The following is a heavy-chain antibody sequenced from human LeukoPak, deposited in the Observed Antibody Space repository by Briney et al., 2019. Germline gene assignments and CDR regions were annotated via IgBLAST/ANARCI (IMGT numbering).Heavy chain of an antibody. J-gene: IGHJ4*02. CDR3: AKDDRRYYDSSGNWGVDY. CDR2: IRFDGTEQ. Sequence: GGSLRLSCAASGFTFSSYGLYWVRQAPGKGLEWVAFIRFDGTEQYYMDSVKGRFNISRDNSKNTLYLQMNSLRAEDTAVYYCAKDDRRYYDSSGNWGVDYWGQGTLVTVSS. V-gene: IGHV3-30*02. D-gene: IGHD3-22*01. CDR1: GFTFSSYG.